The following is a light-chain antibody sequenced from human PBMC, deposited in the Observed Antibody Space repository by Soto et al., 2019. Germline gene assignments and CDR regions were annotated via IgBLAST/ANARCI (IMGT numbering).Light chain of an antibody. J-gene: IGLJ1*01. CDR2: GNS. CDR3: QSYDSSLSGYV. V-gene: IGLV1-40*01. Sequence: QSVRTQPPSLSGAPGQRVTISCTGRSSNIGAGYDVHWYQQLPGTAPKLLIYGNSNRPSGVPDRFSGSKSGTSASLAITGLQAEDEADYYCQSYDSSLSGYVFGTGTKLTVL. CDR1: SSNIGAGYD.